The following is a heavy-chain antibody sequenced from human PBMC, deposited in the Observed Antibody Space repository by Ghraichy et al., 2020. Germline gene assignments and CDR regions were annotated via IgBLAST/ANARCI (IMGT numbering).Heavy chain of an antibody. V-gene: IGHV3-15*01. J-gene: IGHJ4*02. D-gene: IGHD3-3*01. CDR1: GFTFSNAW. Sequence: GGSLRLSCAASGFTFSNAWMSWVRQAPGKGLEWVGRIKSKTDGGTTDYAAPVKGRFTISRDDSKNTLYLQMNSLKTEDTAVYYCTTGVLERPIGRDYWGQGTLVTVSS. CDR2: IKSKTDGGTT. CDR3: TTGVLERPIGRDY.